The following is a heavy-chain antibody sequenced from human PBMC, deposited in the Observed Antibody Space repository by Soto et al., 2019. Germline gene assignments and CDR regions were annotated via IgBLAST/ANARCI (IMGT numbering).Heavy chain of an antibody. CDR1: GFTFSSYA. CDR2: ISGSGGST. J-gene: IGHJ4*02. D-gene: IGHD3-9*01. CDR3: AKDRRFNYDILTGYYGYYFDY. V-gene: IGHV3-23*01. Sequence: GSLRLSCAASGFTFSSYAMSWVRQAPGKGLEWVSAISGSGGSTYYADSVKGRFTISRDNSKNTLYLQMNSLRAEDTAVYYCAKDRRFNYDILTGYYGYYFDYWGQGTLVTVSS.